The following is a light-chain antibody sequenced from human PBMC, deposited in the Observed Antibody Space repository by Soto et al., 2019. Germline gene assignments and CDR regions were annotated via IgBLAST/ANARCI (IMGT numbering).Light chain of an antibody. V-gene: IGKV3-15*01. CDR2: AAS. CDR1: ESVTSS. J-gene: IGKJ1*01. CDR3: QQYNIWALWT. Sequence: EIVMTQSPATLSVSPEDRATLSCRASESVTSSLAWYQQKPGQPPRLLIYAASTRATDVPARFSGGGSETEFTLSISSLQSEDFAVYFCQQYNIWALWTFGQGTKVDIK.